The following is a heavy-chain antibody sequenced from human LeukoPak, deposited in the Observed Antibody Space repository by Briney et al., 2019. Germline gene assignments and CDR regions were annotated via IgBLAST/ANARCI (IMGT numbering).Heavy chain of an antibody. CDR3: AREFTGYGNTDY. Sequence: PGGSLRLSCTAAGFSLSMYWMSWVRQAPGKGLEWAANIRSDGVEKYYVDSVRGRFTISTDTAKNTLYLQMNSLRADDTAVYYCAREFTGYGNTDYWGQGTLVTVSS. D-gene: IGHD5-12*01. CDR2: IRSDGVEK. V-gene: IGHV3-7*03. J-gene: IGHJ4*02. CDR1: GFSLSMYW.